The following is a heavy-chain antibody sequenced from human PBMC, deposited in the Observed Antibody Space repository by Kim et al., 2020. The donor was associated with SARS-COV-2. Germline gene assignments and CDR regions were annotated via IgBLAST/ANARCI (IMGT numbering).Heavy chain of an antibody. J-gene: IGHJ4*02. CDR2: INHSGST. Sequence: SETLSLTCAVYGGSFSGYYWSWIRQPPGKGLEWIGEINHSGSTNYNTSLKSRVTISVDTSKNQFSLKLSSVTAADTAVYYCARGGGLFDYWGQGTLVTVSS. CDR3: ARGGGLFDY. D-gene: IGHD1-26*01. V-gene: IGHV4-34*01. CDR1: GGSFSGYY.